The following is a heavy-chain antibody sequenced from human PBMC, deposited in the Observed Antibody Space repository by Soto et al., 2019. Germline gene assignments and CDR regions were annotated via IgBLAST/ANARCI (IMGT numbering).Heavy chain of an antibody. Sequence: QVQLVQSGAEVKKPGASVKVSCKASGYTFTSYGISWVRQAPGQGLEWMGWISAFNGNTNYAQKLQGRVTMTTDTFTATGYMERGRLRSGATAVDYWAGGGGYDILAGYYESSRFDYWGQGTLVTVSS. J-gene: IGHJ4*02. CDR3: AGGGGYDILAGYYESSRFDY. D-gene: IGHD3-9*01. CDR1: GYTFTSYG. CDR2: ISAFNGNT. V-gene: IGHV1-18*01.